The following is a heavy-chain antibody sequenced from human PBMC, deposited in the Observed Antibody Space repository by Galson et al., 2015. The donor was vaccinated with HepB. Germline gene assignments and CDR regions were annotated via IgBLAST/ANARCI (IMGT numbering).Heavy chain of an antibody. CDR3: ARPRYCSSASCYYAFDV. CDR2: ISAYNGNT. V-gene: IGHV1-18*01. CDR1: GYTFTSYG. J-gene: IGHJ3*01. D-gene: IGHD2-2*01. Sequence: SVKVSCKASGYTFTSYGISWVRQAPGQGLEWMGRISAYNGNTNYAQKLQGRVTMTTDTSTSTAYMELRSLRSDDTAVYYCARPRYCSSASCYYAFDVWGQGTMVTVS.